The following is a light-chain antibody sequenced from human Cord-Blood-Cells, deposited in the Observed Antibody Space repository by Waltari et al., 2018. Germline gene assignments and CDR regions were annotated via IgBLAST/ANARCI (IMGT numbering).Light chain of an antibody. V-gene: IGKV1-5*03. CDR2: KAS. CDR3: QQYNSYSQT. CDR1: QSISSW. Sequence: DIQMTQSPSTLSASLGDRVTITCRASQSISSWLAWYQQKPGKAPKLLIYKASSLESGVPSRFSGSGSGTEFTLTISSLQPDDFATYYCQQYNSYSQTFGQGTKLEIK. J-gene: IGKJ2*01.